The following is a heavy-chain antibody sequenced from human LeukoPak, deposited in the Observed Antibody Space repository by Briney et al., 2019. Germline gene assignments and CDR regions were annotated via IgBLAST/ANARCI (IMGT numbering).Heavy chain of an antibody. D-gene: IGHD6-19*01. J-gene: IGHJ6*02. Sequence: SETLSLTCTVSGGSISSSSNYWGWIRQPPGKGLGGFGIIFSIGTTYYNPSLKSRVTISVDTSKNQFSVKMTSVTAADKGVYYWARDSGAVAGQGRDYYYYYGMDVWGQGSTVTVSS. CDR1: GGSISSSSNY. CDR2: IFSIGTT. V-gene: IGHV4-39*07. CDR3: ARDSGAVAGQGRDYYYYYGMDV.